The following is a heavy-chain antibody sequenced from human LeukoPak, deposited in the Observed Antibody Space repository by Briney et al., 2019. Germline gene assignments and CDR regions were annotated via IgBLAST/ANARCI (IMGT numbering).Heavy chain of an antibody. CDR2: IIPIFGTA. V-gene: IGHV1-69*06. CDR3: ARARGIAAAGTGYDY. Sequence: SVKVSCKASGGTFSSYAISWVRQAPGQGLEWMGGIIPIFGTANYAQKFQGRVTITADKSTSTAYMELSSLRSEDTAVYYCARARGIAAAGTGYDYWGQGTLVTVSS. D-gene: IGHD6-13*01. J-gene: IGHJ4*02. CDR1: GGTFSSYA.